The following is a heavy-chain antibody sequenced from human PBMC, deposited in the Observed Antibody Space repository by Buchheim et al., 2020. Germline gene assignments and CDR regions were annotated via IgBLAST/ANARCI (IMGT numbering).Heavy chain of an antibody. CDR2: IYYSGST. CDR3: ARDGYSSSSGGYYYGMDV. V-gene: IGHV4-61*01. Sequence: QVQLQESGPGLVKPSETLSLTCTVSGGSVSSGSYYWSWIRQPPGQGLEWIGYIYYSGSTNYNPSLKRRVTISVDTSKNQFSLKLSSVTAADTAVYYCARDGYSSSSGGYYYGMDVWGQGTT. CDR1: GGSVSSGSYY. J-gene: IGHJ6*02. D-gene: IGHD6-6*01.